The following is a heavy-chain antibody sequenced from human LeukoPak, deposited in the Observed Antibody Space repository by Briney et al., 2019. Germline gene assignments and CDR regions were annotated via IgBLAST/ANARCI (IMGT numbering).Heavy chain of an antibody. V-gene: IGHV1-18*04. Sequence: ASVKVSCKASGYTFTSYGISWVRQAPGQGFEWMGWISAYNGNTNYAQKLQGRVTMTTDTSTSTAYMELRSLGSDDTAVYYCASSRAGGYFDYWGQGTLVTVSS. D-gene: IGHD3-16*01. CDR1: GYTFTSYG. J-gene: IGHJ4*02. CDR3: ASSRAGGYFDY. CDR2: ISAYNGNT.